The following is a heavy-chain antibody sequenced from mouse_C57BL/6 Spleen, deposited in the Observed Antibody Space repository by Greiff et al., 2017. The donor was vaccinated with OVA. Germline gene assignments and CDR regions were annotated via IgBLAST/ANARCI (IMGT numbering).Heavy chain of an antibody. D-gene: IGHD2-2*01. V-gene: IGHV1-19*01. CDR3: ARRGGYDDAIDY. CDR1: GYAFTDYY. Sequence: EVQLQQSGPVLVKPGASVKMSCKASGYAFTDYYMNWVKQSHGKSLEWIGVINPYYGGTSYNEKFKGKATLTVDKSYTAAYTELNCLTSEDSAVYDCARRGGYDDAIDYWGQGTSLTVSS. CDR2: INPYYGGT. J-gene: IGHJ4*01.